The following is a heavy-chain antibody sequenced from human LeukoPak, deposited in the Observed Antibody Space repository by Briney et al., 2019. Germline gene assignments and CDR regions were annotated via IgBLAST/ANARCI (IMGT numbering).Heavy chain of an antibody. D-gene: IGHD6-19*01. V-gene: IGHV3-53*01. Sequence: GGSLRLSCAASGFAVSRNYMNWVRQAPGKGLEWVSIIYSGGSTYYADSVKGRFTISRDISKNALYLQMNSLRAEDTAVYYCVRLPSSSGSNQIFQHWGQGTLVIVSS. CDR1: GFAVSRNY. CDR3: VRLPSSSGSNQIFQH. CDR2: IYSGGST. J-gene: IGHJ1*01.